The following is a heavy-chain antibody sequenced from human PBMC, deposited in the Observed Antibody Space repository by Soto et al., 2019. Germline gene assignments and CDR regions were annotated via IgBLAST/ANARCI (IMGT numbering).Heavy chain of an antibody. D-gene: IGHD5-12*01. CDR3: ARDLGSGYDPGDY. V-gene: IGHV1-69*14. CDR2: IIPIFGTT. J-gene: IGHJ4*02. CDR1: GYIFSGYS. Sequence: QVQLVQSGAEVKKPGSSVKVSCKTSGYIFSGYSISWVRQAPGQGLEWMGGIIPIFGTTNYAQRFHGRVTITADKSTSTVYMELYSLKSEDTAVYYCARDLGSGYDPGDYWGQGTLVTVSS.